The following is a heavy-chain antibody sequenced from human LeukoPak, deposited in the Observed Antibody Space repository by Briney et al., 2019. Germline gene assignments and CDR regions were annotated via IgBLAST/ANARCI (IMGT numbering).Heavy chain of an antibody. D-gene: IGHD3-10*01. CDR3: ARGPMGSQNHFDS. CDR1: GDSIIPYY. Sequence: SETLSLTCTVSGDSIIPYYWTWIRQPAGKGLEWIGRVFTTGSTNYNPSLESRVTMSVDTSKNQFSLKLTSVTATDTAVYYCARGPMGSQNHFDSWGQGTLVTVSS. V-gene: IGHV4-4*07. J-gene: IGHJ4*02. CDR2: VFTTGST.